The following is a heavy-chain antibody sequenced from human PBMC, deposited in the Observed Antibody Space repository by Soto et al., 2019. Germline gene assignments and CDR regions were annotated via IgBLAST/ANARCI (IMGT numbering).Heavy chain of an antibody. Sequence: EVQLVESGGGLVQPGGSLRLSCAASGFTFSSYWMSWVRQAPGKGLEWVANIKQDGSEKYYVDSVKGRFTISRDNAKNSLYLQMNSLRAEDRAVYYCASTYSSGWYGGDYWGQGTLVTVSS. CDR2: IKQDGSEK. CDR1: GFTFSSYW. D-gene: IGHD6-19*01. J-gene: IGHJ4*02. CDR3: ASTYSSGWYGGDY. V-gene: IGHV3-7*01.